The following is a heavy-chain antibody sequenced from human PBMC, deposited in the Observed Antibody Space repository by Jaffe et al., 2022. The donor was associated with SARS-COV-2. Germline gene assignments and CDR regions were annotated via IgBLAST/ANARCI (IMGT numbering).Heavy chain of an antibody. CDR2: IWYDGSNK. Sequence: QVQLVESGGGVVQPGRSLRLSCAASGFTFSSYGMHWVRQAPGKGLEWVAVIWYDGSNKYYADSVKGRFTISRDNSKNTLYLQMNSLRAEDTAVYYCARDRGAGAVPATGALGYWGQGTLVTVSS. D-gene: IGHD2-2*01. J-gene: IGHJ4*02. CDR3: ARDRGAGAVPATGALGY. CDR1: GFTFSSYG. V-gene: IGHV3-33*01.